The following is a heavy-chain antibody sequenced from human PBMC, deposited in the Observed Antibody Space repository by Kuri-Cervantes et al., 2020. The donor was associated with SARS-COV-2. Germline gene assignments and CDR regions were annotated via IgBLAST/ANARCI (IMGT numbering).Heavy chain of an antibody. D-gene: IGHD1-1*01. CDR2: MNPNSGNT. Sequence: ASVKVSCKASGYTFTSYDINWVRQATGQGLEWMGWMNPNSGNTGYAQKFQGRVTITRDTSISTAYMELSSLRSDDTGVYYCARPNWNQWLGYNWFDPWGQGTLVTVSS. V-gene: IGHV1-8*03. J-gene: IGHJ5*02. CDR3: ARPNWNQWLGYNWFDP. CDR1: GYTFTSYD.